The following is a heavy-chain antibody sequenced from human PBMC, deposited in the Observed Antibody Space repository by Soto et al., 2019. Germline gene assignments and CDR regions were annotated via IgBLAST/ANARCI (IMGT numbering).Heavy chain of an antibody. CDR3: AKEQTTGAHYALDY. J-gene: IGHJ4*02. Sequence: PGGSLRLSCAASRFFFGDYAFHWVRQAPGKGLEWVAGITSRGTDIAYADSVKGRFIISRDNSKNTLYLQMNSLRAEDTAVYFCAKEQTTGAHYALDYWSQGTLVTVSS. V-gene: IGHV3-9*01. CDR1: RFFFGDYA. CDR2: ITSRGTDI. D-gene: IGHD3-16*01.